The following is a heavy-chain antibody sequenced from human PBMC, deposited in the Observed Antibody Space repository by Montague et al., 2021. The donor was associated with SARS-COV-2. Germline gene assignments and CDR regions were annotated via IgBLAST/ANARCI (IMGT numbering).Heavy chain of an antibody. CDR2: IYYSGST. CDR1: GGSISSGGSY. D-gene: IGHD3-3*01. V-gene: IGHV4-31*03. J-gene: IGHJ4*02. CDR3: ARGVTIVGVVDTIDY. Sequence: TLSLTCTVSGGSISSGGSYWSWIRQPPGKGLEWIGYIYYSGSTYYNPSLKSRVTISVDTSKNQFSLRLSSVTAADTAVYYCARGVTIVGVVDTIDYWGQGTLVTVSS.